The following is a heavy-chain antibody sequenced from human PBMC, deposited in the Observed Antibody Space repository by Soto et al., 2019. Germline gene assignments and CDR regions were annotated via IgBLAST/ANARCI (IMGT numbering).Heavy chain of an antibody. CDR2: SYYSGST. Sequence: QVQLQESGPGLVKPSETLSLTCTVSGGSISSYYWSWIRQPPGTGLEWIGYSYYSGSTNYNSSLKRRVTISLDMSRNQYSLKLSSVTAADTAVYYCTGSVSYPTAGYGMDVWGQGTTVTGSS. CDR1: GGSISSYY. J-gene: IGHJ6*02. D-gene: IGHD1-26*01. CDR3: TGSVSYPTAGYGMDV. V-gene: IGHV4-59*01.